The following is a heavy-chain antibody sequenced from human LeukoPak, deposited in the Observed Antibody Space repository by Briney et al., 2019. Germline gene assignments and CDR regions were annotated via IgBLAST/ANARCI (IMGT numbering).Heavy chain of an antibody. V-gene: IGHV3-48*01. D-gene: IGHD3-10*01. CDR1: GFTFSSYS. Sequence: GGSLRLSCAASGFTFSSYSMNWVRQAPGKGLEWVSYISSSSSTIYYADSVKGRFTISRDNSKNTLYLQMNSLRAGDTAVYYCAKFVNYGSYYYYYYIDVWGKGTTVAVSS. J-gene: IGHJ6*03. CDR2: ISSSSSTI. CDR3: AKFVNYGSYYYYYYIDV.